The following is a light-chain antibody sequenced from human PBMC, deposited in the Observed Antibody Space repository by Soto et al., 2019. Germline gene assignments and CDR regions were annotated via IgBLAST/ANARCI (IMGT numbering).Light chain of an antibody. Sequence: EIQMTQSPSTLSASVGDRFTITCLASQSISSWLAWYQQKPGKAPKLLIYDASSLESGVTSRFSGSGSGTEFTLTITSLQPDDFATYYCQQYNSYPWTFGQGTQVEIK. J-gene: IGKJ1*01. CDR2: DAS. V-gene: IGKV1-5*01. CDR1: QSISSW. CDR3: QQYNSYPWT.